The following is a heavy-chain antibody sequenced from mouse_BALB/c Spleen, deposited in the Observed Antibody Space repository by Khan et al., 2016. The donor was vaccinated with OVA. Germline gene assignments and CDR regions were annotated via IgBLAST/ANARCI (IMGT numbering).Heavy chain of an antibody. CDR2: INTETGEP. V-gene: IGHV9-2-1*01. Sequence: QIQLVQSGPELKKPGETVNSSCKASGYTFTDYSMHWVKQAPGKGLKWMGWINTETGEPTYADDFKGRFAFSLETSASTAYLQIKNLTNEDTATCFCASLTYWGQGTLVTVSA. J-gene: IGHJ3*01. CDR1: GYTFTDYS. CDR3: ASLTY.